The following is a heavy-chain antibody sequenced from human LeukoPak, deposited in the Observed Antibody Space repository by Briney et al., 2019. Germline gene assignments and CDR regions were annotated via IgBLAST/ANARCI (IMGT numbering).Heavy chain of an antibody. J-gene: IGHJ4*02. V-gene: IGHV3-7*03. CDR2: IKNDGSDK. CDR3: AKANWVSNADAVW. CDR1: GFSFSAAW. Sequence: GGSLRLSCEASGFSFSAAWMTWVRQAPGKGLEWVATIKNDGSDKYYVDSVKGRFTLSRDDSRNTVYLQLNNLRVEDTAIYYCAKANWVSNADAVWWGQGTQVTVSS. D-gene: IGHD1-1*01.